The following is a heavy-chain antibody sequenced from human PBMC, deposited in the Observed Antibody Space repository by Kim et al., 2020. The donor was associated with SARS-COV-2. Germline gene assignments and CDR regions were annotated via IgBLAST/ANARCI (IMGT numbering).Heavy chain of an antibody. V-gene: IGHV4-39*01. D-gene: IGHD3-10*01. Sequence: SETLSLTCTVSGGSISSSSYYWGWIRQPPGKGLEWIGSIYYSGSTYYNPSLKSRVTISVDTSKNQFSLKLSSVTAADTAVYYCAGGMVRGVFETYGMDVWGQGTTVTVSS. CDR2: IYYSGST. CDR1: GGSISSSSYY. CDR3: AGGMVRGVFETYGMDV. J-gene: IGHJ6*02.